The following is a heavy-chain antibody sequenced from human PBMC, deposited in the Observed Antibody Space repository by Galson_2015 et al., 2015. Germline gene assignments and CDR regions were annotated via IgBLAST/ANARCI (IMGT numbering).Heavy chain of an antibody. V-gene: IGHV6-1*01. D-gene: IGHD6-13*01. CDR2: TYYRPKWFN. CDR3: TRGVYSSTWSGGSWFDP. Sequence: CAISGDSVSSSSVTWNWIRQSPSRGLEWLGRTYYRPKWFNDYAISVKSRIAVNPDTTKNQFSLQLNSVTPEDAAVYYCTRGVYSSTWSGGSWFDPWGQGTLVTVSS. J-gene: IGHJ5*02. CDR1: GDSVSSSSVT.